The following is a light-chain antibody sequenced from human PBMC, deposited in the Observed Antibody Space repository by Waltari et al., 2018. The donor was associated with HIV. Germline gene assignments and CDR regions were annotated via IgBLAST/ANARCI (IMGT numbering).Light chain of an antibody. CDR2: GQN. J-gene: IGLJ3*02. CDR1: SLRRYD. Sequence: SSELTQDPAVSVALRQTVRSTCQGDSLRRYDASWYQQKPGQAPVLVIYGQNNRPSGIPDRFSGSSSGNTASLTITGAQAEDEADYYCKSRAYRGNHVVFGGGTKLTVL. CDR3: KSRAYRGNHVV. V-gene: IGLV3-19*01.